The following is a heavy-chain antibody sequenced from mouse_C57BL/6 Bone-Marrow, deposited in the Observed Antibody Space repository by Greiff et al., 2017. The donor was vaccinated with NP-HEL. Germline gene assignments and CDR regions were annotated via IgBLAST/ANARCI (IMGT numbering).Heavy chain of an antibody. V-gene: IGHV5-17*01. CDR3: ARGGSSYDWFAY. J-gene: IGHJ3*01. D-gene: IGHD1-1*01. Sequence: EVKLVESGGGLVKPGGSLKLSCAASGFTFSDYGMHWVRQAPEKGLEWVAYISSGSSTIYYADKVKGRFTLSRDNAKNTLFLQMTSLRAEDTAMYYGARGGSSYDWFAYWGQGTLVTVAA. CDR2: ISSGSSTI. CDR1: GFTFSDYG.